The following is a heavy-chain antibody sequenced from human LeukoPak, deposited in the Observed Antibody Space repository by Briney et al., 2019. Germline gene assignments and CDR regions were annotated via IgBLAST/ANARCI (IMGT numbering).Heavy chain of an antibody. Sequence: GGSLRLSCAASGFTFGRFGIHWVREAPGRGLEWVAVISYDGSNKYYADSVKGRFTISRDNSNNTLYLQMNSLRAEDTGVYHCARDPWESYGGRYYFYGMDVWGQGTTVSVSS. J-gene: IGHJ6*02. CDR1: GFTFGRFG. V-gene: IGHV3-30*03. CDR2: ISYDGSNK. CDR3: ARDPWESYGGRYYFYGMDV. D-gene: IGHD4-23*01.